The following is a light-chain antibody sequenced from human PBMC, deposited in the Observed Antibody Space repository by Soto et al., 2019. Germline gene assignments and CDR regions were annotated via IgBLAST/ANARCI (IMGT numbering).Light chain of an antibody. CDR1: QSVSSN. Sequence: EIVMTQSPATLSVSPGERATLSCRASQSVSSNLAWYQQEPGQAPRLLIYGASTRATGIPARFSGSGSGTEFTLTISSLLSEDFAVYYCQQYNNWPPAWTFGQGTKVEIK. CDR2: GAS. J-gene: IGKJ1*01. V-gene: IGKV3-15*01. CDR3: QQYNNWPPAWT.